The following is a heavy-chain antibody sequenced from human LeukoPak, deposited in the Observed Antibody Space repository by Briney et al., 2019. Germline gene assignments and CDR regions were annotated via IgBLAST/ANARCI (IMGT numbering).Heavy chain of an antibody. CDR1: GGSIRNYY. V-gene: IGHV4-59*12. D-gene: IGHD1-26*01. Sequence: SETPSLTCTVSGGSIRNYYWSWIRQPPGKGLEWIGYIYYSGSTNYNPSLKSRVTISVDTSKNQFSLKLSSVTAADTAVYYCARSGPFDYWGQGTLVTVSS. CDR2: IYYSGST. CDR3: ARSGPFDY. J-gene: IGHJ4*02.